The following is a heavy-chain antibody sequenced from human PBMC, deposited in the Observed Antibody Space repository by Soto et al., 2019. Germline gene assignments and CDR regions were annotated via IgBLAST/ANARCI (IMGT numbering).Heavy chain of an antibody. Sequence: SETLSLTCAVYGGSFSGYYWSWIRQPPGKGLEWIGEINHSGSTNYNPSLKSRVTISVDTSKNQFSLKLSSVTAADTAVYYCARGGDPLRGYYMDVWGKGTTVTVSS. CDR3: ARGGDPLRGYYMDV. D-gene: IGHD4-17*01. CDR1: GGSFSGYY. J-gene: IGHJ6*03. V-gene: IGHV4-34*01. CDR2: INHSGST.